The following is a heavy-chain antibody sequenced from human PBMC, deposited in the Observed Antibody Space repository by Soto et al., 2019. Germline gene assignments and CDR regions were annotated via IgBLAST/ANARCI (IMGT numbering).Heavy chain of an antibody. J-gene: IGHJ3*02. D-gene: IGHD2-15*01. Sequence: PGGSLRLSCAASGFTFSSYGMHWVRQAPGKGLEWVAVIWYDGSNKYYADSVKGRFTISRDNSKNTLYLQMNSLRAEDTAVYYCARDNPHRYPVWDAFDIWGQGTMVTVSS. V-gene: IGHV3-33*01. CDR3: ARDNPHRYPVWDAFDI. CDR1: GFTFSSYG. CDR2: IWYDGSNK.